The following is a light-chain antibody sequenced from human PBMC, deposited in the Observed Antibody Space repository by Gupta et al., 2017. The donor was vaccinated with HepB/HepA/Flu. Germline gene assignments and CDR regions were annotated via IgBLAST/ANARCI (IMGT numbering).Light chain of an antibody. CDR2: RSD. V-gene: IGLV1-47*01. J-gene: IGLJ2*01. CDR1: SSNVGSNY. CDR3: TAWDDSLSGPV. Sequence: QSVLTQSPSASGTPGQRVTLSCSGSSSNVGSNYVYWYQQLPGPAPKLLIYRSDQRPSGVPARISGAKSGTSASLAIIWLRAEDEADYYCTAWDDSLSGPVFGGGTKLTVL.